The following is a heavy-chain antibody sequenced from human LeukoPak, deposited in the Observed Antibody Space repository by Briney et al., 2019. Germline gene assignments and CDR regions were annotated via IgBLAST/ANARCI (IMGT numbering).Heavy chain of an antibody. J-gene: IGHJ3*02. CDR3: ARDDGGSFSTTFDI. V-gene: IGHV3-49*04. CDR2: IRSKAYGGAT. CDR1: GFTFGDYA. Sequence: PGGSLRLSCTASGFTFGDYAMSWVRQAPGKGLEWVGFIRSKAYGGATEYAASVKGRFTISRDNAKNSLYLQMNSLRAEDTALYYCARDDGGSFSTTFDIWGQGTMVTVSS. D-gene: IGHD1-26*01.